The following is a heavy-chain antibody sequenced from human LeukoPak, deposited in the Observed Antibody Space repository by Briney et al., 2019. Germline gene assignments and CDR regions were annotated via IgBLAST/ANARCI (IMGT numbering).Heavy chain of an antibody. J-gene: IGHJ5*02. CDR3: ARGMAAAYDYNWFDP. V-gene: IGHV4-61*02. CDR1: GGSISSGSYY. CDR2: INASGST. D-gene: IGHD5-12*01. Sequence: PSETLSLTCTVSGGSISSGSYYWSWIRQPAGKGLEWIGRINASGSTRYNPSLKSRVTMSVDTSKNQFSLKLTSVTAADTAVYFCARGMAAAYDYNWFDPWGQGTLVTVSS.